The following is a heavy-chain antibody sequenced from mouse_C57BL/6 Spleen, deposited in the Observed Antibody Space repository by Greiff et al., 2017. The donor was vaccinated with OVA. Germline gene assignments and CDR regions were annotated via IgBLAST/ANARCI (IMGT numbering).Heavy chain of an antibody. J-gene: IGHJ4*01. V-gene: IGHV5-17*01. D-gene: IGHD2-4*01. CDR3: ARFYDYDDAMDY. Sequence: EVKLMESGGGLVKPGGSLKLSCAASGFTFSDYGMHWVRQAPEKGLEWVAYISSGSSTIYYADTVKGRFTISRDNAKNTLFLQMTSLRSEDTAMYYCARFYDYDDAMDYWGQGTSVTVSS. CDR2: ISSGSSTI. CDR1: GFTFSDYG.